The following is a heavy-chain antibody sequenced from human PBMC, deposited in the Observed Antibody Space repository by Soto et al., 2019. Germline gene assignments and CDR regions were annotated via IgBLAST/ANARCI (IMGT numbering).Heavy chain of an antibody. J-gene: IGHJ4*02. CDR2: ISHSGGRT. Sequence: GGSLRLSCTASGYTFRNYVISWVRQAPGKGLEWVSTISHSGGRTYYADSVKGRFTISRDNSKNTLYLQMNTLRAEDTAVYFWAKDCRSTYSCYNYYFDYWGQGTLVTVSS. CDR1: GYTFRNYV. D-gene: IGHD2-2*02. V-gene: IGHV3-23*01. CDR3: AKDCRSTYSCYNYYFDY.